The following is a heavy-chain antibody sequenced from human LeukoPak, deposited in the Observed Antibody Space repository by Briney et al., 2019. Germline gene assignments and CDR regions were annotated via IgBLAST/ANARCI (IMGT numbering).Heavy chain of an antibody. CDR1: GFTFSNAW. CDR2: FSGSGGST. V-gene: IGHV3-23*01. D-gene: IGHD2-2*02. CDR3: AKCSSTTCYTFDP. J-gene: IGHJ5*02. Sequence: QAGGSLRLSCATSGFTFSNAWMNWVRQAPGKGLEWVSAFSGSGGSTNYADSVKGRFTISRDNSKNTLYLQMNSLRAEDTAVYYCAKCSSTTCYTFDPWGQGTLVTVSS.